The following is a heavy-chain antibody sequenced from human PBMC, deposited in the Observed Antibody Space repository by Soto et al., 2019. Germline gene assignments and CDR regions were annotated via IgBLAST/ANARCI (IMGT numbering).Heavy chain of an antibody. V-gene: IGHV3-23*01. D-gene: IGHD2-15*01. Sequence: GSLRLSCAASGFTFSSYAMSWVRQAPGKGLEWVSAISGSGGSTYYADSVKGRFTISRDNSKNTLYLQMNSLRAEDTAVYYAYCSGGSCYRYIFGQRTTVPVSS. J-gene: IGHJ3*02. CDR2: ISGSGGST. CDR1: GFTFSSYA. CDR3: YCSGGSCYRYI.